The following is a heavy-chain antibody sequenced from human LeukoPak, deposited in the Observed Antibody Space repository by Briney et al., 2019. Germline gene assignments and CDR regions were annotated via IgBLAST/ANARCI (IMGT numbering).Heavy chain of an antibody. D-gene: IGHD3-10*01. V-gene: IGHV4-59*11. Sequence: SETLSLTCSVSGSSINSHYWSWIRQSPGKGLEWIGYVFNGGSTNYNPSLKSRVTMSLDTSRDQFSLRLSSVTAADTAIYYCASRPADSTWFGVFDYWSQGTLVTVSS. CDR3: ASRPADSTWFGVFDY. CDR2: VFNGGST. CDR1: GSSINSHY. J-gene: IGHJ4*02.